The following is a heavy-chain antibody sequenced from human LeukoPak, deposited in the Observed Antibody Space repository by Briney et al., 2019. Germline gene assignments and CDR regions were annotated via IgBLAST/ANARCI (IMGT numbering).Heavy chain of an antibody. Sequence: ASVKVSCKVSGYTLTELSMHWVRQAPGKGLEWMGSFDPEDGETIYTQKFQGRVTMTEDTSTDTAYMELSSLRSEDTAVYYCATGLLVVAGTFDYWGQGTLVTASS. CDR2: FDPEDGET. V-gene: IGHV1-24*01. J-gene: IGHJ4*02. CDR1: GYTLTELS. D-gene: IGHD6-19*01. CDR3: ATGLLVVAGTFDY.